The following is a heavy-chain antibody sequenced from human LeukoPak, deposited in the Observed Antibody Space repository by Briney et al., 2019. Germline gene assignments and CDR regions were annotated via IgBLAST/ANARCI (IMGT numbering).Heavy chain of an antibody. V-gene: IGHV4-39*07. D-gene: IGHD6-13*01. CDR3: ARRLRSSSWYKVGKKYNWFDP. CDR2: FSCSGST. CDR1: GGSISSCTYS. J-gene: IGHJ5*02. Sequence: PSETLSLTCSVSGGSISSCTYSWGWIRQPPGKGLEWIGSFSCSGSTYYNPSLKSRVTISVDTSKSQFSLYMDSVTAADTAVYYCARRLRSSSWYKVGKKYNWFDPWGQGTLVTVSS.